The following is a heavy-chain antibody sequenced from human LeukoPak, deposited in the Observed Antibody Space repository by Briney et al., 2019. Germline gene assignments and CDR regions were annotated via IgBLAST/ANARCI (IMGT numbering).Heavy chain of an antibody. V-gene: IGHV3-21*01. CDR1: GFTFSSYA. J-gene: IGHJ5*02. D-gene: IGHD1-26*01. CDR3: AKEEARWEWFDP. CDR2: ISSSSSYI. Sequence: GGSLRLSCAASGFTFSSYAMNWVRQAPGKGLERFSSISSSSSYIYYADSVKGRFTISRDNSKNTLDLQMNSLRVEDTAVYYCAKEEARWEWFDPWGQGTLVTVSS.